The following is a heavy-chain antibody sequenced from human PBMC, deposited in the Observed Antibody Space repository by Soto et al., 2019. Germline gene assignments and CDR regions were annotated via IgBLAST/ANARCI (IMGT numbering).Heavy chain of an antibody. V-gene: IGHV3-23*01. D-gene: IGHD6-19*01. CDR3: ARRTSGWYLDY. CDR1: GFTFSSYA. Sequence: GGSLRLSCTASGFTFSSYAMNWVRQAPGKGLEWVSVISGSGGSTYYADSVKGRFTISRDNSKNKLYLQMNSLRAEDTAVYYCARRTSGWYLDYWGQGTLVTVSS. J-gene: IGHJ4*02. CDR2: ISGSGGST.